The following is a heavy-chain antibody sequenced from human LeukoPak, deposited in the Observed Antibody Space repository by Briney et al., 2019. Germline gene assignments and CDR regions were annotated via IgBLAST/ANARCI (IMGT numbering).Heavy chain of an antibody. Sequence: SETLSHTCTVSGGSISSGSYYWSWIRQPAGKGLEWIGRIYTSGSTNYNPSLKSRVTISVDTSKNQFSLKLSSVTAADTAVYYCARSASVTAIYFDYWGQGTLVTVSS. J-gene: IGHJ4*02. D-gene: IGHD2-21*02. CDR2: IYTSGST. V-gene: IGHV4-61*02. CDR3: ARSASVTAIYFDY. CDR1: GGSISSGSYY.